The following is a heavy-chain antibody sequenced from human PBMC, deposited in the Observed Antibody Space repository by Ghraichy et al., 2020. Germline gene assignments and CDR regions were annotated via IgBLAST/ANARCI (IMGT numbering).Heavy chain of an antibody. J-gene: IGHJ4*02. CDR2: ITWYGETT. CDR3: ARSDPADF. V-gene: IGHV3-43*01. Sequence: GGSLRLSCAASGFTFDDYSMHWVRQAPGKGLEWVSLITWYGETTNYADSMKGRFTISRDNSKNFLYLQMNTLKPEDTALYYCARSDPADFWGQGTLVTVSS. CDR1: GFTFDDYS.